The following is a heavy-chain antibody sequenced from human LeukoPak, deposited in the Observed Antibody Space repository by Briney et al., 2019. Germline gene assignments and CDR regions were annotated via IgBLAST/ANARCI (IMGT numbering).Heavy chain of an antibody. Sequence: HPGGSLRLSCAASGFTVSSNYMSWVRQAPGKGLEWVSIIYSGGSTFYADSVKGRFTISRDNSKNTLYLQMNSLRAEDTAVYYCAGLGITMIGGVWGKGTTVTISS. V-gene: IGHV3-53*01. CDR1: GFTVSSNY. J-gene: IGHJ6*04. CDR2: IYSGGST. CDR3: AGLGITMIGGV. D-gene: IGHD3-10*02.